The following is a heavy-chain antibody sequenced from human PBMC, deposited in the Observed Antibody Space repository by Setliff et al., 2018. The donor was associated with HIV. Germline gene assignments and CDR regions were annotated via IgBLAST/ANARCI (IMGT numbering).Heavy chain of an antibody. Sequence: ASVKVSCKTSGGTLSNYVITWVRQAPGQGLEWMGGIFPFLNIANYAQKFQGRVTLTRDTSINTAYMELSSLTSDDTAVYYCARGVGAAGDYWGQGTQVTVSS. CDR1: GGTLSNYV. D-gene: IGHD1-26*01. CDR2: IFPFLNIA. V-gene: IGHV1-69*10. CDR3: ARGVGAAGDY. J-gene: IGHJ4*02.